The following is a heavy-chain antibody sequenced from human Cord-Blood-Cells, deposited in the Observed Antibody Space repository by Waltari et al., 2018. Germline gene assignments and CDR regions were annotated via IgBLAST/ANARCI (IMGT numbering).Heavy chain of an antibody. CDR3: ARAEIGGYWYFDL. J-gene: IGHJ2*01. CDR1: GYTFTSYA. V-gene: IGHV1-3*01. Sequence: QVQLVQSGAEVKKPGASVKVSCKAYGYTFTSYAMHWVRQAPGQRLEWMGWINAGNSNTKYSQKFQGRVTITRDTSASTAYMELSSLRSEDTAVYYCARAEIGGYWYFDLWGRGTLVTVSS. D-gene: IGHD3-16*01. CDR2: INAGNSNT.